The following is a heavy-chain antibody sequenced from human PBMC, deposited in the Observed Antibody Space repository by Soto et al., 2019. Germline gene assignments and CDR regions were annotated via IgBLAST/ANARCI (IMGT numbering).Heavy chain of an antibody. CDR3: ARDSTSGDYDVSFDH. CDR2: IYTSGST. D-gene: IGHD4-17*01. Sequence: TSETLSLTSTVSGGSISSYYWSWIRQPAGKGLEWIGRIYTSGSTNYNPSLKSRGTMSVDTSKNQFSLKMSSVTAADTAVYYCARDSTSGDYDVSFDHCGHGTLVPVSP. J-gene: IGHJ5*02. CDR1: GGSISSYY. V-gene: IGHV4-4*07.